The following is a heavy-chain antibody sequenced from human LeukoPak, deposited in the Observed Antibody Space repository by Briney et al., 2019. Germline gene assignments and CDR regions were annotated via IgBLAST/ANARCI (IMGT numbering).Heavy chain of an antibody. J-gene: IGHJ3*02. D-gene: IGHD2-2*01. V-gene: IGHV4-61*02. CDR3: ARQYGTSWDDAFDI. Sequence: PSETLSLTCTVSGGSISSGSYYWSWIRQPAGKGLEWIGRIYTSGSTNYNPSLKSRVTISVDTSKNQFSLKLSSVTAADTAVYYCARQYGTSWDDAFDIWGQGTMVTVSS. CDR1: GGSISSGSYY. CDR2: IYTSGST.